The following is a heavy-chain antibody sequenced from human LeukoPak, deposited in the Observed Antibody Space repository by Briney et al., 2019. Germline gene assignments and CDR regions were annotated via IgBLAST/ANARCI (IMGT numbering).Heavy chain of an antibody. CDR3: ARICTIFGVVISSYYYYYMDV. V-gene: IGHV1-18*01. CDR2: ISAYNGNT. Sequence: ASVKVSCKASGYTFTSYGISWVRQAPGQGLEWMGWISAYNGNTNYAQKLQGRVTMTTDTSTSTAYMELRSLRSDDTAVYYCARICTIFGVVISSYYYYYMDVWGKGTTVTVSS. J-gene: IGHJ6*03. CDR1: GYTFTSYG. D-gene: IGHD3-3*01.